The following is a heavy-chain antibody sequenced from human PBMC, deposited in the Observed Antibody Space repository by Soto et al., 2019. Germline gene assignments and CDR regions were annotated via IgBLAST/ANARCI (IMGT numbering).Heavy chain of an antibody. CDR1: GGSISSYY. CDR2: IYYSGST. CDR3: ASSTSASYRWFDP. Sequence: SETLSLTCIVSGGSISSYYWSWIRQPPGKGLEWIGYIYYSGSTNYNPSLKSRVTISVDTSKNQFSLKLSSVTAADTAVYYCASSTSASYRWFDPWGQGTLVTVSS. J-gene: IGHJ5*02. D-gene: IGHD2-2*01. V-gene: IGHV4-59*08.